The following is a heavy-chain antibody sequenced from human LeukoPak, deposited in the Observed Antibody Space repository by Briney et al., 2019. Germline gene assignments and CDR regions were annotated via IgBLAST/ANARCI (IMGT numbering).Heavy chain of an antibody. J-gene: IGHJ4*02. CDR3: ARGDGYNFGDS. Sequence: GESLRLSRAASGFSLSYYGMHWVRQAPGKGLEWVAVMWSDGFTAYYADSVKGRFTISRDESESTVYLQMNSLRPEDTALYYCARGDGYNFGDSWGQGTLVTVSS. CDR1: GFSLSYYG. D-gene: IGHD5-24*01. CDR2: MWSDGFTA. V-gene: IGHV3-33*01.